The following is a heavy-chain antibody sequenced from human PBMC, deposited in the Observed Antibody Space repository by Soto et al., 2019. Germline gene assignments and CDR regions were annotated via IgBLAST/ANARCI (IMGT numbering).Heavy chain of an antibody. CDR3: AKDSKDLMVYAIKDFSWFDP. CDR2: ISGSGGST. CDR1: GFTFSSYA. Sequence: PGGSLRLSCAASGFTFSSYAMSWVRQAPGKGLEWVSAISGSGGSTYYADSVKGRFTISRDNSKNTLYLQMNSLRAEDTAVYYCAKDSKDLMVYAIKDFSWFDPWGQGTLVTVSS. D-gene: IGHD2-8*01. V-gene: IGHV3-23*01. J-gene: IGHJ5*02.